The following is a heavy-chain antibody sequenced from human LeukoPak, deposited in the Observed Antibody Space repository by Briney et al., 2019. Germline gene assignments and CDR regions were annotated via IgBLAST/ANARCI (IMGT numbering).Heavy chain of an antibody. CDR3: ARHGGYSSPYLH. V-gene: IGHV4-59*08. J-gene: IGHJ1*01. CDR1: GGSIRNYY. CDR2: IYYSGTT. Sequence: SETLSLTCTVSGGSIRNYYWSWIRQPPGKGLECMGYIYYSGTTNYNPSLKSRVTISVDTSKNQFSLKLSSVTAADTAVYYCARHGGYSSPYLHWGQGTLVTVSS. D-gene: IGHD6-13*01.